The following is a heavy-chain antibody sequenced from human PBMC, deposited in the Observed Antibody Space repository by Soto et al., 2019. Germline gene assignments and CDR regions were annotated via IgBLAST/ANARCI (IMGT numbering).Heavy chain of an antibody. CDR3: ARGLIAARPSNY. J-gene: IGHJ4*02. CDR1: GYTFTSYD. V-gene: IGHV1-8*01. Sequence: GASVKVSCKASGYTFTSYDINWVRQATGQGLEWMGWMNPNSGNTGYAQKFQGRVTMTRNTSISTAYMELSSLRSEDTAVYYCARGLIAARPSNYWGQGTLVTVS. D-gene: IGHD6-6*01. CDR2: MNPNSGNT.